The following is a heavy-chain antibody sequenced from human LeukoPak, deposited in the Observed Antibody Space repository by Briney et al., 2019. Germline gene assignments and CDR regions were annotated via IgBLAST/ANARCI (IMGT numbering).Heavy chain of an antibody. Sequence: GGSLRLSCAASGCTFSDYAMSWVRQAPGKGLDWVSTISSYGGSTYYADSVQGRFTISRNNSKNTLYLQINSLRAEDTAVYCCAKDSPSVTATPHDYWGQGALVTVSS. CDR1: GCTFSDYA. CDR2: ISSYGGST. CDR3: AKDSPSVTATPHDY. J-gene: IGHJ4*02. D-gene: IGHD2-21*02. V-gene: IGHV3-23*01.